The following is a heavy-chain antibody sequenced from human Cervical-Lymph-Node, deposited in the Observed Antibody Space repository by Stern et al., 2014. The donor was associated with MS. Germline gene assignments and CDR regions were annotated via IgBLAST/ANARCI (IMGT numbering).Heavy chain of an antibody. CDR1: GFTFSTYG. CDR3: AKDWGYFDWSYYFDY. J-gene: IGHJ4*02. Sequence: VQLVESGGDLVQPGGSLRLSCAASGFTFSTYGMSWVRQTPGKGLEWVSSISGSGSNTHYADSVKGRFTISRGNSKNTLYLQMNSLRPEDTAVYYCAKDWGYFDWSYYFDYWGQGTLVTVSS. CDR2: ISGSGSNT. D-gene: IGHD3-9*01. V-gene: IGHV3-23*04.